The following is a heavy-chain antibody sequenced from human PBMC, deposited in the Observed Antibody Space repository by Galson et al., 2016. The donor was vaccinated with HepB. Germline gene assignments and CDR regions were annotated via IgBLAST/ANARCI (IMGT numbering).Heavy chain of an antibody. J-gene: IGHJ3*02. Sequence: SVKVSCKASGYTVTSQAMHWVRQAPGQRLEWMGWINAGNGNTKYSQKFQGRVTFTRDTSANTAYMELSSLRSEDTALYYCSRWDLVHAFDIWGQGTMVTVSS. CDR1: GYTVTSQA. V-gene: IGHV1-3*01. D-gene: IGHD1-26*01. CDR3: SRWDLVHAFDI. CDR2: INAGNGNT.